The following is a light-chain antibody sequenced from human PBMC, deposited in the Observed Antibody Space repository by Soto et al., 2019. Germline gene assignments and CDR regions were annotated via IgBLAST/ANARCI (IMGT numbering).Light chain of an antibody. CDR1: LTISNW. V-gene: IGKV1-5*03. CDR3: QQYKTYPWT. J-gene: IGKJ1*01. Sequence: DIQMTQSPSTLSASVGDRVTITCRASLTISNWLAWYQQKPGKAPKFLIYTVSTLESGVPSRFSGAGSGTDFSLTISSLQPDDFATYYCQQYKTYPWTFGQGTKVEIK. CDR2: TVS.